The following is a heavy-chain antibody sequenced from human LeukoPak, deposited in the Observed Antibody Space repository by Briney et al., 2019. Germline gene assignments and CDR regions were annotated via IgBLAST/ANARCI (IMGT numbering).Heavy chain of an antibody. D-gene: IGHD3-22*01. CDR2: IKSKTDGGTT. V-gene: IGHV3-15*07. J-gene: IGHJ4*02. Sequence: PGGSLRLSCAASGFTFSNAWMNWVRQAPGKGLEWVGRIKSKTDGGTTDYAAPVKGRFTISRDDSKNTLYLQMNSLKTEDTAVYYCTTLEEYDSSGYYYSNDYWGQGTLVTVSS. CDR3: TTLEEYDSSGYYYSNDY. CDR1: GFTFSNAW.